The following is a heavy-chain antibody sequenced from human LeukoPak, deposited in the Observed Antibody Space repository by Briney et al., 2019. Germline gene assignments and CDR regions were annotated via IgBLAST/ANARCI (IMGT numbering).Heavy chain of an antibody. J-gene: IGHJ6*03. Sequence: ASVKVSCKTSGYSFILYGISWVRQAPGQGPEWMGWISTSTGDTKYTQKFQGRVTLTTDTSTSTAYMELSSVTAADTAVYHCASGGRSQYYYYYYYMDVWGKGTTVTVSS. CDR3: ASGGRSQYYYYYYYMDV. D-gene: IGHD4-17*01. V-gene: IGHV1-18*01. CDR1: GYSFILYG. CDR2: ISTSTGDT.